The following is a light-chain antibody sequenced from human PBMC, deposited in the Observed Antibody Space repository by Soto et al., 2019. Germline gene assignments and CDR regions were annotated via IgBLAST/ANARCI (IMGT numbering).Light chain of an antibody. CDR2: GAT. CDR1: QSVNIY. CDR3: QQRSNWQVT. Sequence: EIVMTQSPATLSVSPGERATLSCRASQSVNIYLAWYQQKPGQAPRLLIFGATYRATGIPARFSGSGSGTEFNLTISSLQSEDFAVYYCQQRSNWQVTFGQGTRLEIK. J-gene: IGKJ5*01. V-gene: IGKV3D-15*01.